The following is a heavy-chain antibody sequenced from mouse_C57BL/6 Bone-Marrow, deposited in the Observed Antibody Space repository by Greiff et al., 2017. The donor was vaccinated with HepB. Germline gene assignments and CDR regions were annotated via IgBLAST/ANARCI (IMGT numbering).Heavy chain of an antibody. CDR1: GYTFTDYY. CDR3: ARSWLLPNWYFDV. Sequence: VQLKQSGPVLVKPGASVKMSCKASGYTFTDYYMNWVKQSHGKSLEWIGMIHPNSGSTNYNEKFKSKATLTVDKSSSTAYMQLSSLTSEDSAVYYCARSWLLPNWYFDVWGTGTTVTVSS. V-gene: IGHV1-19*01. CDR2: IHPNSGST. D-gene: IGHD2-3*01. J-gene: IGHJ1*03.